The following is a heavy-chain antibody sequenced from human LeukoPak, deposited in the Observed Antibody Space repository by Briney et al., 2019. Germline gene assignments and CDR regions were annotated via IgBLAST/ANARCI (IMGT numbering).Heavy chain of an antibody. D-gene: IGHD1-1*01. CDR1: GFTFSGYS. CDR3: ARELNWNLDY. CDR2: ISSSSSTT. V-gene: IGHV3-48*04. J-gene: IGHJ4*02. Sequence: GGSLRLSCAASGFTFSGYSMNWVRQAPGKGLEWVSYISSSSSTTYYADSVKGRFTISRDNAKNSLYLQMNSLRAEDTAVYYCARELNWNLDYWGQGTLVTVSS.